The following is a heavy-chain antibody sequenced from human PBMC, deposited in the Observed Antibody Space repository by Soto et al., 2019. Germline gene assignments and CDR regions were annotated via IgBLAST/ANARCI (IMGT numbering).Heavy chain of an antibody. J-gene: IGHJ6*02. V-gene: IGHV1-69*13. D-gene: IGHD3-10*01. Sequence: SVKVSCKASGGTFSSYAISWVRQAPGQGLEWMGGIIPIFGTANYAQKFQGRVTITADESTSTAYMELSSLRSEDTAVYYCARVNYGSGSVSYYYGMDVWGRGTTVTVSS. CDR1: GGTFSSYA. CDR3: ARVNYGSGSVSYYYGMDV. CDR2: IIPIFGTA.